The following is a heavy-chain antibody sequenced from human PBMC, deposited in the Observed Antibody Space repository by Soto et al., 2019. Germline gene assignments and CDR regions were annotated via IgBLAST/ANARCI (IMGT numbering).Heavy chain of an antibody. J-gene: IGHJ6*02. CDR2: IIPIFGTA. CDR1: GGTFSSYA. CDR3: ARDPLKVRGVIMPNYGMDV. Sequence: SVKVSCKASGGTFSSYAISWVRQAPGQGLEWMGGIIPIFGTANYAQKFQGRVKITADESTSTAYMELSSLRSEDTAVYYCARDPLKVRGVIMPNYGMDVGG. V-gene: IGHV1-69*13. D-gene: IGHD3-10*01.